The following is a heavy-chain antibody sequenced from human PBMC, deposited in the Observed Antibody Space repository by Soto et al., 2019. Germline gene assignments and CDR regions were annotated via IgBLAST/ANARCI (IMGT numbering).Heavy chain of an antibody. D-gene: IGHD3-9*01. Sequence: GGSLRLSCAASGFTFSDYYMSWIRQAPGKGLEWVSYISSSSSYTNYADSVKGRFTISSDNAKNSLYLQMNSLRAEDTAVYYCAREGSYDILTGYFMDVWGQGTTVTVSS. J-gene: IGHJ6*02. V-gene: IGHV3-11*05. CDR2: ISSSSSYT. CDR3: AREGSYDILTGYFMDV. CDR1: GFTFSDYY.